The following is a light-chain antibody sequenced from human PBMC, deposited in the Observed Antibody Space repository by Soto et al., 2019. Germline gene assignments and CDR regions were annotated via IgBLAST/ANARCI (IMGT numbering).Light chain of an antibody. CDR3: AAWDDSLSGAV. Sequence: QSVLTQPPSASGTPGQRVTISCSGSSSNVGSNYVYWYQQLPGTAPKLLIYRNNQRPSGIPDRFSGSKSGTSASLVISGPRSEDEADYYCAAWDDSLSGAVFGGGTKLTVL. V-gene: IGLV1-47*01. CDR2: RNN. CDR1: SSNVGSNY. J-gene: IGLJ2*01.